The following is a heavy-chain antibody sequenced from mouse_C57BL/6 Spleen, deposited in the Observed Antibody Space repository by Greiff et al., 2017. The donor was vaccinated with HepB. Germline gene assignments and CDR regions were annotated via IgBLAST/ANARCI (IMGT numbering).Heavy chain of an antibody. CDR1: GFTFSDYY. CDR2: INYDGSST. D-gene: IGHD4-1*01. V-gene: IGHV5-16*01. Sequence: EVKLMESEGGLVQPGSSMKLSCTASGFTFSDYYMAWVRQVPEKGLEWVANINYDGSSTYYLDSLKSRFIISRDNAKNILYLQMSSLESEDTATYYCARDRTGTGDYFDYWDEGATLTVSS. CDR3: ARDRTGTGDYFDY. J-gene: IGHJ2*01.